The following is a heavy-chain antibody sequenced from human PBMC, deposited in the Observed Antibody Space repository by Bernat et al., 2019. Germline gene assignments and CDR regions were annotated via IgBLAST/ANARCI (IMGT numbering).Heavy chain of an antibody. CDR3: AREDMWAFDP. D-gene: IGHD1-26*01. CDR2: LSYDGSNK. V-gene: IGHV3-30*01. Sequence: QVQLVESGGGVVQPGRSLRLSCAASGFTFSSYAMHWVRQAPGKGLEWVAVLSYDGSNKYYADSVKGRFTISRDNSKNTLYLQMNSLRAADSAVYYCAREDMWAFDPWGQGTLVTVSS. J-gene: IGHJ5*02. CDR1: GFTFSSYA.